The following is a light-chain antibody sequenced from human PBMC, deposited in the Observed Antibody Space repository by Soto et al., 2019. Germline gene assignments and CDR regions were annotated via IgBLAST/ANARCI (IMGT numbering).Light chain of an antibody. CDR2: LNSDGSH. CDR3: QNWGTGIHV. V-gene: IGLV4-69*01. Sequence: QPVLTQSPSASASLGASVTFTCTRSSGHSSYTISWHQQQPEKGTRYLMQLNSDGSHSKGDGIPDRFSGSSAGAERYLTIGRLQSEDAADYYCQNWGTGIHVFGTGTKVTVL. CDR1: SGHSSYT. J-gene: IGLJ1*01.